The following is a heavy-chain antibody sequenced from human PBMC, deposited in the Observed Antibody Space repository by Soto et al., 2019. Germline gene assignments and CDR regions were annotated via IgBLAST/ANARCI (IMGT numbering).Heavy chain of an antibody. J-gene: IGHJ4*01. CDR2: VSYDGSYK. CDR1: GFTFRTFA. CDR3: AIGPGGYSGSAQHFDY. Sequence: QVQLVESGGGVVQPGRSLTLSCAASGFTFRTFAMHWVRQVPGKGLEWVAVVSYDGSYKSYADSVKGRFTISRDNSKNTLYVQLNSLRADDTAVFYGAIGPGGYSGSAQHFDYWGHGTLVTVSS. V-gene: IGHV3-30*04. D-gene: IGHD5-12*01.